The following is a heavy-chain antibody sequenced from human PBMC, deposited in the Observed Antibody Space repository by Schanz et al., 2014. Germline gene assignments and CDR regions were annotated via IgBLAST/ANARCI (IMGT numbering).Heavy chain of an antibody. J-gene: IGHJ4*02. CDR2: ISPYNGNT. D-gene: IGHD4-17*01. V-gene: IGHV1-18*01. CDR3: ARGYGDSPTDF. CDR1: GYTFTSYG. Sequence: QGQLVQSGPEVKEPGASVKVSCKASGYTFTSYGISWVRQAPGQGLEWMGWISPYNGNTNYAQKFQGRVTITADRSTSTAYMELSSLRSEDTAVYYCARGYGDSPTDFWGQGTLVTVSS.